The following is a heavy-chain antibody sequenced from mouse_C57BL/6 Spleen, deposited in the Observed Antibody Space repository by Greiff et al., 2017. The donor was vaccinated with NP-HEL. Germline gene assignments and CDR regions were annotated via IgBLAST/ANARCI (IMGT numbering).Heavy chain of an antibody. CDR2: ISYDGSN. J-gene: IGHJ2*01. V-gene: IGHV3-6*01. CDR3: ARVDDGYYEFDY. D-gene: IGHD2-3*01. Sequence: VQLQQSGPGLVKPSQSLSLTCSVTGYSITSGYYWNWIRQFPGNKLEWMGYISYDGSNNYNPSLKNRISITRDTSKNQFFLKLNSVTTEDTATYYCARVDDGYYEFDYWGQGTTLTVSS. CDR1: GYSITSGYY.